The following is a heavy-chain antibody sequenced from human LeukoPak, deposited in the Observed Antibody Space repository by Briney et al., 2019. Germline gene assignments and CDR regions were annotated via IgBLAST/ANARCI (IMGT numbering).Heavy chain of an antibody. Sequence: GGSLRLSCAASGFTVSSNYMSWVRQAPGKGLEWVSVIYSGGSTYYADSVKGRFTISRDNSKNTLYLQMNSLRAEDTAVYYCARDKPGGNYHYYYYMDAWGKGTTVTVSS. D-gene: IGHD4-23*01. CDR1: GFTVSSNY. J-gene: IGHJ6*03. CDR2: IYSGGST. V-gene: IGHV3-66*02. CDR3: ARDKPGGNYHYYYYMDA.